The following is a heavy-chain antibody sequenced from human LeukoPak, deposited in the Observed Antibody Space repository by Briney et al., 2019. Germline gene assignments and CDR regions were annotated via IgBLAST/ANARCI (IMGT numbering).Heavy chain of an antibody. CDR3: ARTTERWLQLASWNF. J-gene: IGHJ4*02. D-gene: IGHD5-24*01. CDR2: IRSKAYGGTT. CDR1: GFTFGDYA. V-gene: IGHV3-49*03. Sequence: GGSLRLSCTASGFTFGDYAMSWFRQAPGKGLEWVGFIRSKAYGGTTEYAASVKGRFTISRDDSKSIAYLQMNSLKTEDTAVYYCARTTERWLQLASWNFWGQGTLVTVSS.